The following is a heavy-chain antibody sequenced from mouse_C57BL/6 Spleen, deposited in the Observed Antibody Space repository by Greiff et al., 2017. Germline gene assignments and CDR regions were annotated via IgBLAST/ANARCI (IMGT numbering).Heavy chain of an antibody. J-gene: IGHJ2*01. CDR2: IHPNSGST. CDR1: GYTFTSYW. V-gene: IGHV1-64*01. D-gene: IGHD1-1*01. Sequence: VKLQQPGAELVKPGASVKLSCKASGYTFTSYWMHWVKQRPGQGLEWIGMIHPNSGSTNYNEKFKSKATLTVDKSSSTAYMQLSSLTSEDSAVYYCARVGYYGSSYYFDYWGQGTTLTVSS. CDR3: ARVGYYGSSYYFDY.